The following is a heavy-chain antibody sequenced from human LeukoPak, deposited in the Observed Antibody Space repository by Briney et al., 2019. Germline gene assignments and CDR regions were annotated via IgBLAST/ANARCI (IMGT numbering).Heavy chain of an antibody. CDR1: GFTFSTYN. CDR3: ATSTRRDAFDI. CDR2: ISGSGGST. V-gene: IGHV3-23*01. Sequence: GGSLRLSCAASGFTFSTYNMNWLRQAPGKGLEWVSAISGSGGSTYYADSVKGRFTISRDNSKNTLYLQMNSLRAEDTAVYYCATSTRRDAFDIWGQGTMVTVPS. D-gene: IGHD2-2*01. J-gene: IGHJ3*02.